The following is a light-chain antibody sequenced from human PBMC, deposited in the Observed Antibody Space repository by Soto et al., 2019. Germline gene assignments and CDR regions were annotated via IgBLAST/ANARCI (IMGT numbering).Light chain of an antibody. J-gene: IGKJ1*01. CDR1: QSVSGN. CDR2: GAS. CDR3: QQYNNSPPWT. V-gene: IGKV3-15*01. Sequence: EIVMTQSPATLSVSPGERATLSCRASQSVSGNLAWYQQKPGQAPRLLIYGASTRATGIPARFSGSGSGTDFTLTLSSLQSEDFAVHYCQQYNNSPPWTFGQATKLEIK.